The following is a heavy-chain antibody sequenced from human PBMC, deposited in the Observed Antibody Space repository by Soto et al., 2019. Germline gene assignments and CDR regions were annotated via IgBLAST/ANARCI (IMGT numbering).Heavy chain of an antibody. CDR1: GGSISSYY. V-gene: IGHV4-4*07. Sequence: SETLSLTCTVSGGSISSYYWSWIRQPAGKGLEWIGRIYTSGSTNYNPSLKSRVTMSVDTSKNQFSLKLSSVTAADTAVYYCARSLGIYPQQAHLFVYWGQGTLVTVSS. CDR2: IYTSGST. J-gene: IGHJ4*02. CDR3: ARSLGIYPQQAHLFVY. D-gene: IGHD5-12*01.